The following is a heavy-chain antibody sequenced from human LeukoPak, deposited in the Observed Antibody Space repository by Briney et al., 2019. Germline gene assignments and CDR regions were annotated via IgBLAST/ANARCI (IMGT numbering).Heavy chain of an antibody. D-gene: IGHD3-22*01. CDR3: ARALPYTYYYDSSGYSRSAFDI. V-gene: IGHV4-61*10. CDR1: GGSISSGSYY. Sequence: PSETLSLTCTVSGGSISSGSYYWNWIRQPAGKGLEWIGYIYYSGSTNYNPSLKSRVTISVDTSKNQFSLKLSSVTAADTAVYYCARALPYTYYYDSSGYSRSAFDIWGQGTMVTVSS. J-gene: IGHJ3*02. CDR2: IYYSGST.